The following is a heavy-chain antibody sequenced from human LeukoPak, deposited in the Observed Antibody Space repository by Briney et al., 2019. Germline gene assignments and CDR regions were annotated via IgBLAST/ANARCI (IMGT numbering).Heavy chain of an antibody. CDR2: INHSGSP. D-gene: IGHD3-16*01. CDR1: GGSFSDYY. CDR3: ARVPGVLSGDGGYYFDY. Sequence: KPSETLSLTCAVYGGSFSDYYWTWIRQPPGKGLEWIGEINHSGSPNNNPSLKSRVSISFDTSKNQFSLKLSSVTAADTAVYYCARVPGVLSGDGGYYFDYWGQGTLVTVSS. J-gene: IGHJ4*02. V-gene: IGHV4-34*01.